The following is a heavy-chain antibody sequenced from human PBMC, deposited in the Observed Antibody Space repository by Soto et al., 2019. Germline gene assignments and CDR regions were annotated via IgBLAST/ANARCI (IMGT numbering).Heavy chain of an antibody. V-gene: IGHV4-31*03. D-gene: IGHD3-22*01. CDR3: AREYYYDSSGYDGAVYFDY. Sequence: PSETLSLTCTVSGGSISSGGYYWSWIRQHPGKGLEWIGYIYYSGSTYYNPSLKSRVTISVDTSKNQFSLKLSSVTAADTAVYYCAREYYYDSSGYDGAVYFDYWGQGTLVTVSS. CDR1: GGSISSGGYY. CDR2: IYYSGST. J-gene: IGHJ4*02.